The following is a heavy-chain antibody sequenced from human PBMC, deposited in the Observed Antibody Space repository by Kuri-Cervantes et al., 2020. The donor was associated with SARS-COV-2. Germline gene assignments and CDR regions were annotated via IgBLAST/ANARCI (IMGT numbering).Heavy chain of an antibody. D-gene: IGHD2-2*02. CDR2: IDHSGRT. CDR3: ARKEGGDCSSTSCYTIDWYFDL. Sequence: SETLSLTCAVYGGTFRGYFWSWIRQSPGKGLEWIGQIDHSGRTNYNPSLKSRVTISVDTSKNQFSLRLSSVTAADTAVYYCARKEGGDCSSTSCYTIDWYFDLWGRGTLVTVSS. CDR1: GGTFRGYF. J-gene: IGHJ2*01. V-gene: IGHV4-34*01.